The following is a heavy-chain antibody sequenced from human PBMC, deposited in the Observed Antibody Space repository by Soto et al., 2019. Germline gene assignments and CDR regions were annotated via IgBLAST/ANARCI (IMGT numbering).Heavy chain of an antibody. CDR3: ARRKAAAGTFLSFYYYGMDV. V-gene: IGHV4-34*01. J-gene: IGHJ6*02. CDR2: INHSGST. D-gene: IGHD6-13*01. CDR1: GGSFSGYY. Sequence: ETLSLTCAVYGGSFSGYYWSWIRQPPGKGLGRIGEINHSGSTNYNPSLKSRVIISVDTSKNQFSLKLSSVTAADTAVYYCARRKAAAGTFLSFYYYGMDVWGRGTTVTVSS.